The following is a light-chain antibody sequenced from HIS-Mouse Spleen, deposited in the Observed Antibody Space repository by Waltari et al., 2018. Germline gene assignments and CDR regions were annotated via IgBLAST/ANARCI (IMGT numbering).Light chain of an antibody. CDR3: YSTDSSGNHRV. J-gene: IGLJ2*01. CDR2: EDS. CDR1: ALPKKY. Sequence: SYELTQPPSVSVSPGQTARITCSGHALPKKYAYWYQQKSGQAPVLFIYEDSKRPSGIPERFSGSSSGTMATLTISGAQVEDEADYYCYSTDSSGNHRVFGGGTKLTVL. V-gene: IGLV3-10*01.